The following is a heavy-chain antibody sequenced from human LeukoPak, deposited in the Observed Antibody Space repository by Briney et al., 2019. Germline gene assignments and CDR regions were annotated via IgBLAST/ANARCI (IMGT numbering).Heavy chain of an antibody. Sequence: SETLSLTCAVYGGSFSGYYWSWIRQPPGKGLEWIGEINHSGSTKYNPSLKSRVTISVDTSKNQFSLKLSSVTAADTAVYYCARILLWFGEPYYYYYMDVWGKGTTVTVSS. V-gene: IGHV4-34*01. CDR1: GGSFSGYY. J-gene: IGHJ6*03. CDR2: INHSGST. D-gene: IGHD3-10*01. CDR3: ARILLWFGEPYYYYYMDV.